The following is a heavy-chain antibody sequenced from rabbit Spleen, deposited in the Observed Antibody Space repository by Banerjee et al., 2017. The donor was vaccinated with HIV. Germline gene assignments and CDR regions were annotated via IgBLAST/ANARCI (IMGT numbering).Heavy chain of an antibody. Sequence: QSLEESGGGLVQPEGSLALTCKASGFTISSGYYMCWVRQAPGKGLEWIGCIDTSSGNTAYATWAKGRFTISKTSSTTVTLQMTSLTAADTATYFCARDTGSSFSTYGMDLWGPGTLVTVS. D-gene: IGHD8-1*01. CDR3: ARDTGSSFSTYGMDL. V-gene: IGHV1S40*01. CDR2: IDTSSGNT. CDR1: GFTISSGYY. J-gene: IGHJ6*01.